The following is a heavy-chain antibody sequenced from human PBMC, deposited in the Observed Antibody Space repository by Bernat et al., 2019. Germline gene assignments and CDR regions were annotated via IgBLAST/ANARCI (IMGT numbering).Heavy chain of an antibody. V-gene: IGHV1-3*01. D-gene: IGHD3-10*01. J-gene: IGHJ6*02. CDR1: GYTFTSYA. CDR3: ARVNLWFEELLYVMDV. Sequence: QVQLVQSGAEVKKPGASVKVSCKASGYTFTSYAMHWVRQAPGQRLEWMGWINAGNGNTKYSQKFQGRVTITRDTSASTAYMELSSLRSEDTAVYYCARVNLWFEELLYVMDVWGQGTTVTVSS. CDR2: INAGNGNT.